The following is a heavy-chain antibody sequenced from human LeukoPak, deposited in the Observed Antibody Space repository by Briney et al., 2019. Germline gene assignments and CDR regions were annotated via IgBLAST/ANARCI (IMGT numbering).Heavy chain of an antibody. CDR2: ISGSGVST. J-gene: IGHJ4*02. CDR3: SKAHYFDSSGYYYEY. V-gene: IGHV3-23*01. D-gene: IGHD3-22*01. Sequence: PGGSLRLSCAASGFTFSSYAMSWVRQAPGKGLEWVSVISGSGVSTYYADSVKGRFTISRDNSKNTLYLQMNSLRAEDTAVYYCSKAHYFDSSGYYYEYRGQGTRVTVSS. CDR1: GFTFSSYA.